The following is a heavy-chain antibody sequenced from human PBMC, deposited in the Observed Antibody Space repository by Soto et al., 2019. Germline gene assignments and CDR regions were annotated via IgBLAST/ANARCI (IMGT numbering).Heavy chain of an antibody. V-gene: IGHV1-3*01. CDR2: INAANGNT. J-gene: IGHJ4*02. CDR1: GYTFTIYA. D-gene: IGHD2-21*02. CDR3: ARYIVVVTAADD. Sequence: QVQLVQSGAEVKKPGASVKVSCKASGYTFTIYAMHWVRQAPGQRLEWMGWINAANGNTKYSQKFQGIVTITRDTSASTAYMELSSLRSEDTAVYYCARYIVVVTAADDWGQGTRVTVSS.